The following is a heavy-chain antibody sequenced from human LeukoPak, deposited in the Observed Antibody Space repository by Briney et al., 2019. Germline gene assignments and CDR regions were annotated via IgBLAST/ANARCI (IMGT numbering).Heavy chain of an antibody. J-gene: IGHJ4*02. CDR2: IYYSGST. CDR3: ARRTLRLGELLPFDY. Sequence: SETLSLTCTVSGGSVTSSSYYWSWIRQPPGKGLEWIGSIYYSGSTYYNPSLKSRVTISVDTSKNQFSLKLSSVTAADTAVYYCARRTLRLGELLPFDYWGQGTLVTVSS. V-gene: IGHV4-39*01. D-gene: IGHD3-16*01. CDR1: GGSVTSSSYY.